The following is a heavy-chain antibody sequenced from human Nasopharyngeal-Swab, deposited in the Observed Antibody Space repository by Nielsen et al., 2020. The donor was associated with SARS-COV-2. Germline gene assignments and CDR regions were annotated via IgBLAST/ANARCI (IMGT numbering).Heavy chain of an antibody. V-gene: IGHV3-33*01. J-gene: IGHJ4*02. Sequence: WIRQPPGKGLEWVAVIWYDGSNKYYADSVKGRFTISRDNSKNTLYLQMNSLRAEDTAVYYCASARSVYDSDFDYWGQGTLVTVSS. CDR3: ASARSVYDSDFDY. CDR2: IWYDGSNK. D-gene: IGHD5/OR15-5a*01.